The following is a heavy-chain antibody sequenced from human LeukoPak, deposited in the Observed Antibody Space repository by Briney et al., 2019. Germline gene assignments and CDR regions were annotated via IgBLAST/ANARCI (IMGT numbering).Heavy chain of an antibody. Sequence: ASVKVSCKASGYTFTGYYMHWVRQAPGQGLEWMGWINPSSGGTNYAQKFQGRVTMTRDTSISTAYMELSRLRSDDTAVYYCARGRKAVANWFDPWGQGTLVTVSS. V-gene: IGHV1-2*02. J-gene: IGHJ5*02. CDR2: INPSSGGT. D-gene: IGHD6-19*01. CDR1: GYTFTGYY. CDR3: ARGRKAVANWFDP.